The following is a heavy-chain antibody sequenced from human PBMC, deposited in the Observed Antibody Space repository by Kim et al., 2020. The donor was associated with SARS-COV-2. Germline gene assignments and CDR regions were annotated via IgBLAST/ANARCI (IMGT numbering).Heavy chain of an antibody. CDR2: ISGSGGST. Sequence: GGSLRLSCAASGFTFSSYAMSWVRQAPGKGLEWVSAISGSGGSTYYADSVKGRFTISRDNSKNTLYLQMNSLRAEDTVVYYCAKDQLGMGLRYYFDYWGQGTLVTVSS. CDR1: GFTFSSYA. V-gene: IGHV3-23*01. CDR3: AKDQLGMGLRYYFDY. J-gene: IGHJ4*02. D-gene: IGHD7-27*01.